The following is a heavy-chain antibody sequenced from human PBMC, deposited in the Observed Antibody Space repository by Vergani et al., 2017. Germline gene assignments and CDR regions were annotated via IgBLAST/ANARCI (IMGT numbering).Heavy chain of an antibody. CDR1: GTSISGSSDY. CDR2: ILYTGTS. CDR3: ARQFWGGGGYRFDH. J-gene: IGHJ4*02. V-gene: IGHV4-39*01. D-gene: IGHD5-18*01. Sequence: QLQLQESGPGLLKPSETLSLTCSVSGTSISGSSDYWGWIRQTPGKGLEWIGSILYTGTSYYNPSLESRATNSVDTSKNQFSLKLKSVTAADTAVYYCARQFWGGGGYRFDHWGQGTLVTVSS.